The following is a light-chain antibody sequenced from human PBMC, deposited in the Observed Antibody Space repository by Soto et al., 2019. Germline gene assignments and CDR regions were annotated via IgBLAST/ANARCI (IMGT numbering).Light chain of an antibody. V-gene: IGLV2-14*03. CDR3: SLYTTSNTRQIV. CDR1: SGDVGGYNY. Sequence: QSVLTQHASVSGSPGQSITISCTGNSGDVGGYNYVSWYQHHPGKAPKLLIYDVSNRPSGISNRFSGSKSDNTASLTISGLQPEDEADYYCSLYTTSNTRQIVFVTGTKVTVL. J-gene: IGLJ1*01. CDR2: DVS.